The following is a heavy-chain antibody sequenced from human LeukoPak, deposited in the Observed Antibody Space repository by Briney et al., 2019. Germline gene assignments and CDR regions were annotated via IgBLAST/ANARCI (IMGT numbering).Heavy chain of an antibody. CDR3: ARLARGRWFDP. V-gene: IGHV4-59*08. D-gene: IGHD6-6*01. CDR1: GDSIRNYY. Sequence: SETLSLTCTVSGDSIRNYYWSWIRQTPGKGLEWIGHIYDSGSTNYNPSLKSRVTISVDTSKNQFSLKVSSVTAADTAVYYCARLARGRWFDPWGQGTLVTVSS. J-gene: IGHJ5*02. CDR2: IYDSGST.